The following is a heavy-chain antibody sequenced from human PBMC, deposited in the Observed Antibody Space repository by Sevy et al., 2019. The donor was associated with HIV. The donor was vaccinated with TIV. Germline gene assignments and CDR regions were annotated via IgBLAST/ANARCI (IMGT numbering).Heavy chain of an antibody. D-gene: IGHD3-9*01. CDR3: ARDTGFDPDRDYGMDV. J-gene: IGHJ6*02. CDR1: GGSISSGGYY. Sequence: SETLSLTCTVSGGSISSGGYYWSWIRQHPGKGLEWIGYIYYSGSTYYNPSLKSRVTISVDTSKNQFSLKLSSVTAADTAVYYCARDTGFDPDRDYGMDVWGRGTTVTVSS. V-gene: IGHV4-31*03. CDR2: IYYSGST.